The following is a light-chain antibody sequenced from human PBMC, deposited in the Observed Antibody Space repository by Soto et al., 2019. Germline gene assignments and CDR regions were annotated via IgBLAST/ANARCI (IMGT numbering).Light chain of an antibody. CDR2: GAT. CDR1: QSVSSSL. J-gene: IGKJ3*01. CDR3: QLYGDSLFT. V-gene: IGKV3-20*01. Sequence: EIVLTQSPGTLSVSPGERASLSCRASQSVSSSLLAWYQQKPGQAPRVLIYGATSRATDIPDRFSGSVSGTDFTLTISRLEPEDSAVYYCQLYGDSLFTFGPGTKVDIK.